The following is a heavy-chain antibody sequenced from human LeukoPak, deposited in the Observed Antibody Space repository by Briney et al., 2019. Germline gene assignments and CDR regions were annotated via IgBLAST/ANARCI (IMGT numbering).Heavy chain of an antibody. CDR3: ARESHVERDDF. CDR2: IYYNGST. CDR1: GGSISSSSCY. J-gene: IGHJ4*02. D-gene: IGHD1-1*01. Sequence: PSETLSLTCTVSGGSISSSSCYWGWIRQPPGKGLEWIGSIYYNGSTYYNPSLKSRVTVSVDTSKNQFSLKLSSVTAADTAVYYCARESHVERDDFWGQGTLITVSS. V-gene: IGHV4-39*02.